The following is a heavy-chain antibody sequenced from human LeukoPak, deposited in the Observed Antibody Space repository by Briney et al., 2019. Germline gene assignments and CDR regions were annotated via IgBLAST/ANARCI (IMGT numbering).Heavy chain of an antibody. V-gene: IGHV3-7*03. CDR1: GFTFSSYS. CDR2: IKQDGGEK. J-gene: IGHJ4*02. Sequence: GGSLRLSCAASGFTFSSYSMNWVRQAPGKGLEWVANIKQDGGEKYYVDSVKGRFTISRDNARNSLYLQMNSLRADDTAVYYCVKDSPPRYSGSPPAYWGQGTLVTVSS. D-gene: IGHD1-26*01. CDR3: VKDSPPRYSGSPPAY.